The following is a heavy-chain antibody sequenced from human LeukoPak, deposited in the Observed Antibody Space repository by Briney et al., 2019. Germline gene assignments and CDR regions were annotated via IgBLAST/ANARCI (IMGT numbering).Heavy chain of an antibody. CDR2: ISTGGTTI. J-gene: IGHJ4*02. D-gene: IGHD2-21*01. CDR3: ASWGELWWDRSY. V-gene: IGHV3-11*04. CDR1: GFTFSDYY. Sequence: GGSLRLSCAASGFTFSDYYMNWIRQAPGKGLEWVSYISTGGTTIYYADSVNGRFTISRDNADNSLYLQMNSLRAEDTAVYYCASWGELWWDRSYWGQGTLVTVSS.